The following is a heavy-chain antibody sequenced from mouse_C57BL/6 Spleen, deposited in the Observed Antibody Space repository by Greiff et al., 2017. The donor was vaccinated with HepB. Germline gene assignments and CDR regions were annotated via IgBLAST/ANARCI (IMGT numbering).Heavy chain of an antibody. CDR1: GFTFSDYG. CDR2: ISSSSSTN. Sequence: EVQLVESGGGLVKPGGSLKLSCAASGFTFSDYGMHWVRQAPEKGLEWVAYISSSSSTNYYADTVKGRFTISRGNAKNTLFLQMTSLRSEDTAMYYCARTYYYGSSYWYFDVWGTGTTVTVSS. CDR3: ARTYYYGSSYWYFDV. D-gene: IGHD1-1*01. J-gene: IGHJ1*03. V-gene: IGHV5-17*01.